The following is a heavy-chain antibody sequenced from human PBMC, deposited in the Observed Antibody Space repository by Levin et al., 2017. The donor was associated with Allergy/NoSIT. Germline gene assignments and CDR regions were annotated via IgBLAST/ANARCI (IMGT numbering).Heavy chain of an antibody. CDR2: ITSDGSNK. CDR3: AKGGDMDV. CDR1: RFSFSIYG. V-gene: IGHV3-30*18. Sequence: GGSLRLSCAASRFSFSIYGLHWVRQAPGKGLEWVALITSDGSNKFFADSVKGRFTISRDNFKNTLHLQMDSLRPEDTAVYYCAKGGDMDVWGQGTTVTVSS. D-gene: IGHD3-10*01. J-gene: IGHJ6*02.